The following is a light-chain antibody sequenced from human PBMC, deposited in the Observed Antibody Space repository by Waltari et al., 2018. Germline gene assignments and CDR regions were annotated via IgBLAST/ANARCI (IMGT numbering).Light chain of an antibody. CDR3: SSYTSSGVV. V-gene: IGLV2-14*01. CDR1: GSDVGGYDY. Sequence: QSALTQPASVSGSPGQAIIISCTGTGSDVGGYDYVPWYQQYQGKAPRLLIYAVYNRPSGVSNRFSGSKSDNTASLTISGLQAEDESVYYCSSYTSSGVVFGGGTKLTVL. J-gene: IGLJ2*01. CDR2: AVY.